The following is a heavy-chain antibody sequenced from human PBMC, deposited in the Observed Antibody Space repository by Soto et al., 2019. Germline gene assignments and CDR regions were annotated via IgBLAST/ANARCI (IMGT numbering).Heavy chain of an antibody. D-gene: IGHD1-7*01. J-gene: IGHJ4*02. CDR2: IIDSGGST. CDR1: GFTFSSCA. Sequence: GGSLRLSCAASGFTFSSCAMGWVRQAPGKGLEWVSDIIDSGGSTYYADSVKGRFTISRDNSKNTLYLQMNSLRAEDMAVYYCARDSGITGTTVFDYWGQGTLVTVSS. CDR3: ARDSGITGTTVFDY. V-gene: IGHV3-23*01.